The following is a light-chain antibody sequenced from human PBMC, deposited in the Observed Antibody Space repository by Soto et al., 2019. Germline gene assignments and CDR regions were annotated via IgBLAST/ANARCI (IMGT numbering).Light chain of an antibody. V-gene: IGLV2-14*01. CDR1: SSDVGGYNY. CDR3: SSYPSSSTPLYVV. CDR2: DVS. Sequence: QSALTQPASVSGSPGQSITISCTGTSSDVGGYNYVSWYQQHPGKAPKLMIYDVSTRPSGVSNRFSGSKSGNTASLTISGLQAEDEADYYCSSYPSSSTPLYVVFGGGTKLTVL. J-gene: IGLJ2*01.